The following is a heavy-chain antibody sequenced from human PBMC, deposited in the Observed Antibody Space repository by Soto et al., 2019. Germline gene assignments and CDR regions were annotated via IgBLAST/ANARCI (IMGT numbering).Heavy chain of an antibody. J-gene: IGHJ4*02. Sequence: LSLTCTVSGGSISSGDYYWSWIRQPPGKGLEWIGYIYYSGSTYYNPSLKSRVTISVDTSKNQFSLKLSSVTAADTAVYYCAREIAAAGTGDYWGQGTLVTVSS. D-gene: IGHD6-13*01. CDR2: IYYSGST. CDR3: AREIAAAGTGDY. V-gene: IGHV4-30-4*01. CDR1: GGSISSGDYY.